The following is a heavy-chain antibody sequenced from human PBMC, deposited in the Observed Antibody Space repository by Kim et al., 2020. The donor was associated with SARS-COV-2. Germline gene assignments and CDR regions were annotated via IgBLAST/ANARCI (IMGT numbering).Heavy chain of an antibody. J-gene: IGHJ6*02. D-gene: IGHD3-10*01. Sequence: ASVKVSCKASGYTFTSYDINWVRQATVQGLEWMGWMNPNSGNTGYAQKFQGRVTMTRNTSISTAYMELSSLRSEDTAVYYCARGFMVRGVIITHSYGMDVWGQGTTVTVSS. CDR1: GYTFTSYD. CDR2: MNPNSGNT. V-gene: IGHV1-8*01. CDR3: ARGFMVRGVIITHSYGMDV.